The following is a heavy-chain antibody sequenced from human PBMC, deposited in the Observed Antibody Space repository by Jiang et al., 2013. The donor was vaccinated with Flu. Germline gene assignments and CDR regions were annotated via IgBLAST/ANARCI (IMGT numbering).Heavy chain of an antibody. CDR2: INPSGGST. V-gene: IGHV1-46*03. CDR1: GYTFTSYY. J-gene: IGHJ3*02. CDR3: ARDLGELRFWLGAFDI. D-gene: IGHD3-3*01. Sequence: SGAEVKKPGASVKVSCKASGYTFTSYYMHWVRQAPGQGLEWMGIINPSGGSTSYAQKFQGRVTMTRDTSTSTVYMELSSLRSEDTAVYYCARDLGELRFWLGAFDIWGQGTMVTVSS.